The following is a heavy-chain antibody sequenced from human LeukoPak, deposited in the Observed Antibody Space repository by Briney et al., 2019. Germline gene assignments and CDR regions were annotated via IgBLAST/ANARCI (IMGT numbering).Heavy chain of an antibody. D-gene: IGHD6-13*01. V-gene: IGHV4-4*02. J-gene: IGHJ4*02. CDR1: GGSISSSNW. CDR2: IYHSGST. Sequence: SGTLSLTCAVSGGSISSSNWWSWVRQPPGKGLEWSGEIYHSGSTNYNPSLKNRVTISEDNSKNQFSLKLSSVTAADTAVYYCARRIAAAGEFDYWGQGTLVTVSS. CDR3: ARRIAAAGEFDY.